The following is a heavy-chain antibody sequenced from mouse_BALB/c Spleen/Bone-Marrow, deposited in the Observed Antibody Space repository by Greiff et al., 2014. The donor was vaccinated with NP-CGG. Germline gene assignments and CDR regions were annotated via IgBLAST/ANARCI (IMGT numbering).Heavy chain of an antibody. CDR3: ERRVYDYGIKDFDD. CDR2: IFPYNVGT. Sequence: EVQLQQSGPELVKPGASVKISCKASGYTFTDYNIHWVKQSHGRSLEWIGYIFPYNVGTDYNQKFKNKATLTVDNSSSTAYMEHRSLTSEESADYYGERRVYDYGIKDFDDWGQGTTVTVSS. J-gene: IGHJ1*01. V-gene: IGHV1S29*02. CDR1: GYTFTDYN. D-gene: IGHD1-1*01.